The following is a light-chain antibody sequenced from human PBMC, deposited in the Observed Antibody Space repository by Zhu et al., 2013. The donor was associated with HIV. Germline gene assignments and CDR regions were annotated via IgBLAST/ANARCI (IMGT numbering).Light chain of an antibody. CDR2: GAS. CDR1: QSVASNY. V-gene: IGKV3-20*01. CDR3: QQYGSSPLT. J-gene: IGKJ4*01. Sequence: IVLTQSPSTLSLSPGERATLSCRASQSVASNYLAWYQQKPGQAPRLLVYGASSRASGIPDRFRASGSGTDFTLVITRLEPEDFAVYHCQQYGSSPLTFGGGTKVEIK.